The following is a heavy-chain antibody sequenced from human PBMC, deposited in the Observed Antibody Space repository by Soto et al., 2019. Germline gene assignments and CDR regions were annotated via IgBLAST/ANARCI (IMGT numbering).Heavy chain of an antibody. CDR3: ARGTYSSGWSDYFDF. J-gene: IGHJ4*02. Sequence: QVQLQVSGPGLVKPSQTLSLTCTVSGGSISSGGSYWSWIRQHPGKGLEWIGYIYYSGSTYYNPSLKSRLTISVDTSKNQFSLKLRSVTAADTAVYYCARGTYSSGWSDYFDFWGQGTLVTVSS. CDR2: IYYSGST. D-gene: IGHD6-19*01. CDR1: GGSISSGGSY. V-gene: IGHV4-31*03.